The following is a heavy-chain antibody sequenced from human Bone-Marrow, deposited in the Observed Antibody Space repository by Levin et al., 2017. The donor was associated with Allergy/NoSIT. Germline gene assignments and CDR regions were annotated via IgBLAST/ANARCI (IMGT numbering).Heavy chain of an antibody. CDR3: TAGARGTYDVYDW. D-gene: IGHD1-1*01. J-gene: IGHJ4*02. Sequence: GASVKVSCKVSGYRLTELSMHWVRQAPGKGLEWMGGFDPEDGDSVYAQRLLGRVTMTEDTSTNTAYMELTSLKFEDTAIYYCTAGARGTYDVYDWWGQGTLVTVSS. V-gene: IGHV1-24*01. CDR2: FDPEDGDS. CDR1: GYRLTELS.